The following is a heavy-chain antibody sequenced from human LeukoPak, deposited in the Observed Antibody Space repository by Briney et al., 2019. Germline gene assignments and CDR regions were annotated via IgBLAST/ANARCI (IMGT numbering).Heavy chain of an antibody. Sequence: GGSLRLSCEASGFTFRSYWMTWVRQAPGKGLEWVASIKRDDGSEKNYVDSVKGRFTISRDNAKNSLYLQMNSLRVEDTAVYYCARVNWEGAFDTWGQGTMVTVSS. CDR3: ARVNWEGAFDT. D-gene: IGHD7-27*01. CDR1: GFTFRSYW. CDR2: IKRDDGSEK. J-gene: IGHJ3*02. V-gene: IGHV3-7*02.